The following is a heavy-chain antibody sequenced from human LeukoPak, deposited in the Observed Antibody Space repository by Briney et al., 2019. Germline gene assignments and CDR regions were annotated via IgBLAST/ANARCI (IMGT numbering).Heavy chain of an antibody. CDR3: TKDRPNYGDYSIPNYFDY. Sequence: GALRLSCTASGFTFSTYGMHWVRQAPGKGLEWVALIRYHGRNQYYADSVKGRFTVSRDTSKNTLYLQMNSLRIEDTAVYYCTKDRPNYGDYSIPNYFDYWGQGTLVTVSS. D-gene: IGHD4-17*01. CDR1: GFTFSTYG. V-gene: IGHV3-30*02. J-gene: IGHJ4*02. CDR2: IRYHGRNQ.